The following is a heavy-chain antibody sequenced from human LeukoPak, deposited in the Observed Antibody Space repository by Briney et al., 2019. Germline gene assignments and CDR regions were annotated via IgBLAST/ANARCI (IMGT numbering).Heavy chain of an antibody. Sequence: PGGSLRLSCAASGFTFSSYDMHWVRQATGKGLECVSAIGTADDTYYPGSVRGRFTISRENSKSSLYLQMNSLRAEDTAVYYCARETLDDAGNYGWYFDLRGRGTLVTVSS. V-gene: IGHV3-13*04. CDR2: IGTADDT. CDR1: GFTFSSYD. CDR3: ARETLDDAGNYGWYFDL. D-gene: IGHD4-23*01. J-gene: IGHJ2*01.